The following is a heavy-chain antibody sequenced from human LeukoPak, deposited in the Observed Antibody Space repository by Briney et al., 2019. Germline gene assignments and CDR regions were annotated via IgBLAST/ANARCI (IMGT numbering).Heavy chain of an antibody. V-gene: IGHV1-58*02. CDR3: AAASVSWELLQNDAFDI. CDR1: GFTFTRSA. J-gene: IGHJ3*02. CDR2: IVVGSGNT. D-gene: IGHD1-26*01. Sequence: SVKVSCMACGFTFTRSAMQWVRQARGQRLEWIGWIVVGSGNTNYAQKFQERVTITRDMSTSTAYMELSSLRSEDTAVYYCAAASVSWELLQNDAFDIWGQGTMVTVSS.